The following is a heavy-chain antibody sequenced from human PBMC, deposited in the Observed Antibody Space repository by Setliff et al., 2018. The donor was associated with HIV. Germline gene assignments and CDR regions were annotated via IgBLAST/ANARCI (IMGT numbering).Heavy chain of an antibody. V-gene: IGHV1-18*01. CDR2: ISGHSDSR. J-gene: IGHJ4*02. CDR1: GYTFTIYG. CDR3: ARGWELNV. D-gene: IGHD1-26*01. Sequence: ASVKVSCKASGYTFTIYGITWVRQAPGQGLEWMGWISGHSDSRKYGQKFDGRVTLTMDTSTSTAYMELMKLTPDDTAVYYCARGWELNVWGQGTPVTVSS.